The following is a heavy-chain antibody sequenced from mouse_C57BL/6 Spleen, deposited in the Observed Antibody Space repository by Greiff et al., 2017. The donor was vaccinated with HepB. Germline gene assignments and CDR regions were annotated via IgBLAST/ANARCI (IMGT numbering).Heavy chain of an antibody. CDR2: IYPGDGDT. J-gene: IGHJ3*01. CDR1: GYAFSSSW. CDR3: ARSDVDSTDWGD. V-gene: IGHV1-82*01. D-gene: IGHD3-2*02. Sequence: VQLQESGPELVKPGASVKISCKASGYAFSSSWMNWVKQRPGKGLEWIGRIYPGDGDTNYNGKFKGKATLTADKSSSTTYMQRSSLTSEDSAVYVCARSDVDSTDWGDWGKGTLVTVSA.